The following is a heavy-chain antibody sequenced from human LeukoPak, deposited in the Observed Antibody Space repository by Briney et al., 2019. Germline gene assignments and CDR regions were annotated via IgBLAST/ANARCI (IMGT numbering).Heavy chain of an antibody. J-gene: IGHJ4*02. CDR1: GLTLSSYA. CDR2: ISGSGSTT. V-gene: IGHV3-23*01. CDR3: AKELAYSYAKFDY. Sequence: GGSLRLSCAASGLTLSSYAMSWVRQAPGKGLEWVSRISGSGSTTYYTDSVKGRFTVSRDNSKNTLYLQMDSLRVEDTAIYYCAKELAYSYAKFDYWGQGTLVTVSS. D-gene: IGHD5-18*01.